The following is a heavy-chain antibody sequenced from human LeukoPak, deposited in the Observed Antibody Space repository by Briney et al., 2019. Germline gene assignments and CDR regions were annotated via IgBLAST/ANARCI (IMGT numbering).Heavy chain of an antibody. CDR2: MNPNSGNT. Sequence: GASVKVSCKASGYTFTSYDINWVRQATGQGLEWMGWMNPNSGNTGYAQKFQGRVTMTRNTSISTAYMELSSLRSGDTAVYYCARSFLYDFWSGYYYYGMDVWGQGTTVTVSS. J-gene: IGHJ6*02. CDR1: GYTFTSYD. V-gene: IGHV1-8*01. D-gene: IGHD3-3*01. CDR3: ARSFLYDFWSGYYYYGMDV.